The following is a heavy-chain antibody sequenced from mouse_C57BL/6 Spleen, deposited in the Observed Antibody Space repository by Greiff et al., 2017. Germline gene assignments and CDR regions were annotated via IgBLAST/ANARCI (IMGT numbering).Heavy chain of an antibody. J-gene: IGHJ4*01. Sequence: QVQLKQPGAELVKPGASVKLSCKASGYTFTSYWMHWVKQRPGRGLEWIGRIDPNSGGTKYNEKFKSKATLTVDKPSSTAYMQLSSLTSEDSAVYYCARGGGYYDDAMDYWGQGTSVTVSS. CDR2: IDPNSGGT. V-gene: IGHV1-72*01. CDR3: ARGGGYYDDAMDY. D-gene: IGHD2-4*01. CDR1: GYTFTSYW.